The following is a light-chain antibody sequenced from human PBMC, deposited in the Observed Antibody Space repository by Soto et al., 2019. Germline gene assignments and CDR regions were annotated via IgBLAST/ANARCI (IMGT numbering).Light chain of an antibody. CDR2: GIS. CDR1: HPISSSN. J-gene: IGKJ1*01. CDR3: QQYVTSSPRT. Sequence: EIELAQSPATLSLSPGERSTLSCSASHPISSSNLAWYQQKPGQAPRLLMYGISRRATGIPDRFSGSGSGTDFTLTITRLEPEDFAVYYCQQYVTSSPRTFGQGTKVEIK. V-gene: IGKV3-20*01.